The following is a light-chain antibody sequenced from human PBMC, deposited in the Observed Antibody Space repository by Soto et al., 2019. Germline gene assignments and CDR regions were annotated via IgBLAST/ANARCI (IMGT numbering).Light chain of an antibody. CDR3: GSYATSSNYV. J-gene: IGLJ1*01. Sequence: QSALTQPASVSGSPGQSITISCTGTSSDIDAYNYVSWYQQHPGKAPKLMIYDVSNRPSGISNRFSGSKSGNTASLTISGLQAEDEADYYCGSYATSSNYVFGTGTKATVL. V-gene: IGLV2-14*01. CDR2: DVS. CDR1: SSDIDAYNY.